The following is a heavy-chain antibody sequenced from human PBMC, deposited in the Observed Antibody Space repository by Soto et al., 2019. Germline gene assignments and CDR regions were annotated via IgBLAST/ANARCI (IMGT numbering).Heavy chain of an antibody. CDR2: IYYSGST. D-gene: IGHD6-19*01. Sequence: SETLSLTCTVSGGSISSSSYYWGWIRQPPGKGLEWIGSIYYSGSTYYNPSLKSRVTISVDTSKNQFSLKLSSVTAADTAVYYCARHQGASSGWYFVPWGQGTLVTVSS. J-gene: IGHJ5*02. CDR1: GGSISSSSYY. CDR3: ARHQGASSGWYFVP. V-gene: IGHV4-39*01.